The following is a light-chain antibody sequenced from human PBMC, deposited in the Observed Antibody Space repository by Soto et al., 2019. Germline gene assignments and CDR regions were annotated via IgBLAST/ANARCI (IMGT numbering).Light chain of an antibody. V-gene: IGLV2-14*01. Sequence: QPVLTQPASVSGSPGQSITISCTGTSSDVGGYNYVSWYQQHPGKVPKLMIYDVRNRPSGVSNRFSGSKSGNTASLTISGLQAEDEADYYCSSYTSSTTRVFGTGNKLTVL. J-gene: IGLJ1*01. CDR2: DVR. CDR3: SSYTSSTTRV. CDR1: SSDVGGYNY.